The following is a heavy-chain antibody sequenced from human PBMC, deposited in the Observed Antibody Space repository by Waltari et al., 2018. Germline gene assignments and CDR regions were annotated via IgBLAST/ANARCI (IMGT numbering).Heavy chain of an antibody. Sequence: QVQLVQSGAEVTKPGASVKVSCKASGYTFPGYYMPWVRQAPGQGLEWMGRINPNSGCTNDAQKFQGRVTMTRDTSISTAYMELSRLRSDDTAVYYCARDTSGYSSGRLGYWGQGTLVTVSS. CDR3: ARDTSGYSSGRLGY. CDR1: GYTFPGYY. V-gene: IGHV1-2*06. J-gene: IGHJ4*02. D-gene: IGHD6-19*01. CDR2: INPNSGCT.